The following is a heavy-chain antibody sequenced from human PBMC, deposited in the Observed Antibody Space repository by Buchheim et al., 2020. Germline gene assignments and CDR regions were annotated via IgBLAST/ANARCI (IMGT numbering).Heavy chain of an antibody. J-gene: IGHJ6*02. Sequence: QVQLVQSGAEVKKPGSSVKVSCKASGGTFSSYAISWVRQAPGQGLEWMGRIIPILGIANYAQKFQGRVTITADQSTSTSYMELSSLRSEDTAVYYCARDFSATDNSYYYYGMDVWGQGTT. CDR1: GGTFSSYA. CDR2: IIPILGIA. D-gene: IGHD1-26*01. CDR3: ARDFSATDNSYYYYGMDV. V-gene: IGHV1-69*04.